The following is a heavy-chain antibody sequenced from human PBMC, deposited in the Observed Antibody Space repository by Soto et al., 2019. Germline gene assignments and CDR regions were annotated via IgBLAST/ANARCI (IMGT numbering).Heavy chain of an antibody. D-gene: IGHD3-3*01. Sequence: TATRSLTSPGSGCSILGYYWSWIRPPPGKGLEWIGYIYYSGSTNYNPSLKSRVTISVDTSKNQFSLKLSSVTAADTAVYYCARSPFNFGGYYFDYWGQGTLVTVSS. CDR3: ARSPFNFGGYYFDY. CDR1: GCSILGYY. J-gene: IGHJ4*02. V-gene: IGHV4-59*08. CDR2: IYYSGST.